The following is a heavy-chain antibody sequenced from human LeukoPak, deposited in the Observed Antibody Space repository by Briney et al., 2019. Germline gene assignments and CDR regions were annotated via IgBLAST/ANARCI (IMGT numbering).Heavy chain of an antibody. CDR2: IIPIFGTA. J-gene: IGHJ5*02. D-gene: IGHD6-13*01. CDR3: ASLKFYSSSWSNWFDP. CDR1: GGTFSSYA. V-gene: IGHV1-69*13. Sequence: SVKVSCKASGGTFSSYAISWVRQAPGQGLEWMGGIIPIFGTANYAQKFQGRVTITADESTSTAYMELSSLRSEDTAVYYCASLKFYSSSWSNWFDPWGQGTLVTVSS.